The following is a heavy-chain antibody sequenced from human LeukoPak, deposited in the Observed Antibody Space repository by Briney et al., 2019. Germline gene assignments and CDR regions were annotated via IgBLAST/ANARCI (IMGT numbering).Heavy chain of an antibody. CDR2: ISYDGSNK. V-gene: IGHV3-30-3*01. D-gene: IGHD1-26*01. Sequence: GGSLRLSCAASGFTFSSYATHWVRQAPGKGLEWVAVISYDGSNKYYADSVKGRFTISRDNSKNTLYLQMNSLRAEDTAVYYCARDPSGSYIRYYFDYWGQGTLVTVSS. J-gene: IGHJ4*02. CDR3: ARDPSGSYIRYYFDY. CDR1: GFTFSSYA.